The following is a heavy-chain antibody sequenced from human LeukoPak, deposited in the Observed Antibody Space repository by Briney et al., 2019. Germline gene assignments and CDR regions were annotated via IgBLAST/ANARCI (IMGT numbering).Heavy chain of an antibody. Sequence: GGSLRLSCAASGFTFSSYGFHWVRQAPGKGLEWVAVIWFDGSNKYYADSVKGRFTISRDYSKNTLYLQMNSLRAEDTAVYYCARAILVDNDPWYFDLWGRGALVTVSS. CDR1: GFTFSSYG. CDR3: ARAILVDNDPWYFDL. D-gene: IGHD2-2*01. J-gene: IGHJ2*01. CDR2: IWFDGSNK. V-gene: IGHV3-33*08.